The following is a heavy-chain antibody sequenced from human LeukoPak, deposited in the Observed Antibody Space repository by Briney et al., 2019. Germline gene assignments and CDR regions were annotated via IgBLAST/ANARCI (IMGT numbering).Heavy chain of an antibody. J-gene: IGHJ4*02. D-gene: IGHD3-22*01. CDR3: ARGGSDSSGYYPQDFDY. V-gene: IGHV1-2*02. Sequence: ASVKVSCKASGYTFTDYYVHWVRQAPGQGLEWMGWINPKSGGTNYAQKFQGRVTMTRDTSISTAYMELSRLISDDTAVYYCARGGSDSSGYYPQDFDYWGQGTLVTVSS. CDR1: GYTFTDYY. CDR2: INPKSGGT.